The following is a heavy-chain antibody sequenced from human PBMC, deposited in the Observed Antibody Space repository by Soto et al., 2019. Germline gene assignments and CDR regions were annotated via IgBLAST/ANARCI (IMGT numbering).Heavy chain of an antibody. V-gene: IGHV1-2*02. CDR1: GFSFTGYY. Sequence: ASVKVSCKASGFSFTGYYIHWLRQAPGQGLDWMGWINAHSGGTEYAQKFQGRVTLTRDTSISTAYMTLSSLRSDDTAIYYCAKDLTRQLAYWLDPWGQGTQVTVSS. J-gene: IGHJ5*02. CDR2: INAHSGGT. D-gene: IGHD6-6*01. CDR3: AKDLTRQLAYWLDP.